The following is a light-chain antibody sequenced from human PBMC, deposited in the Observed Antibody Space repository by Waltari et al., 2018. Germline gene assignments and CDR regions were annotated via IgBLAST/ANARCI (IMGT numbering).Light chain of an antibody. Sequence: SYVLTQPPSVSVAPGQTATFTCGRHHIGRLSVQWFQQRPGQAPVLVMRYDIDRPAGITGRFTGTISGNTATLTISRVEVADEADYYCHWGDTDMNHVIFGGGTKLTVL. CDR2: YDI. V-gene: IGLV3-21*04. CDR3: HWGDTDMNHVI. CDR1: HIGRLS. J-gene: IGLJ2*01.